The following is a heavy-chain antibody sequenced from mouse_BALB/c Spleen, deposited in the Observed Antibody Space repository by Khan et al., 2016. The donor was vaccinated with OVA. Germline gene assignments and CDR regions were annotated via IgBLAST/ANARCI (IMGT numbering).Heavy chain of an antibody. J-gene: IGHJ3*01. Sequence: QIQLVQSGAELVRPGVSVKISCKGSGYTFTDFTMHWVKQSHAKSLEWIGVISTYYGDVTYNQKFKGKATMTVDKSSSTASMELARLTSEDSAIYYWTRGGGNRFAYWGQGTLGTVAA. V-gene: IGHV1S137*01. CDR2: ISTYYGDV. CDR1: GYTFTDFT. CDR3: TRGGGNRFAY.